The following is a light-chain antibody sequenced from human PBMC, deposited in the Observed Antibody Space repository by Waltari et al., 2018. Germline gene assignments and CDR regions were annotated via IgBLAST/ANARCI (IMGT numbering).Light chain of an antibody. V-gene: IGKV2-28*01. J-gene: IGKJ2*01. CDR2: LTS. Sequence: DIVMTQSPLSLPVKPGEPASISCTSSETLLHSNGYLYFNWYLQKPGQAPQLLIYLTSNRSSGVPDRLSGSGSSTEFTLKIGRVELEDLGVYYCMQTLKVPYTFGQGTKLEIK. CDR1: ETLLHSNGYLY. CDR3: MQTLKVPYT.